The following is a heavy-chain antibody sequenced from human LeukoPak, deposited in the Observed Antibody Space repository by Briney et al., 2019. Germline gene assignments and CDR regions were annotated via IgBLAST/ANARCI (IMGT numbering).Heavy chain of an antibody. CDR1: GYSLTRYW. V-gene: IGHV5-51*01. J-gene: IGHJ3*02. Sequence: KRWEALKIPRKGSGYSLTRYWIGWVRQIPGEGLEWMGIIYPGDSDPRYSPSFQGQVNISADKSISTAYLQWSSLKASDTAMYYCARYDYEPPDGAFDIWGRGTMVTVSS. D-gene: IGHD3-22*01. CDR3: ARYDYEPPDGAFDI. CDR2: IYPGDSDP.